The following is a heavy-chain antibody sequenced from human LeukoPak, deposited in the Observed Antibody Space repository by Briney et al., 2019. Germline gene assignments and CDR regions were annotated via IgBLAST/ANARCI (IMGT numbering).Heavy chain of an antibody. D-gene: IGHD1-7*01. CDR3: AGVQLELLLLGWIDP. CDR2: IYYTGTT. V-gene: IGHV4-31*02. Sequence: PSETLSLTCVVSGGSINSGDYYWSWIRQHPGKGLEWIGYIYYTGTTDYNPSLKSRVTISIDTSNNQFALRLRSVTAADTAVYYCAGVQLELLLLGWIDPWGQGTLVTVSS. CDR1: GGSINSGDYY. J-gene: IGHJ5*02.